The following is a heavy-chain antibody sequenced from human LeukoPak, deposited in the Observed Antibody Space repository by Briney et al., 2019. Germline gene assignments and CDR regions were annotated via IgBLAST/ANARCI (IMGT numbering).Heavy chain of an antibody. CDR2: IFYSGST. CDR3: ARIISDTSGYYGGIDY. J-gene: IGHJ4*02. D-gene: IGHD3-22*01. V-gene: IGHV4-59*08. Sequence: SETLSLICTVSGGSISNYYWSWIRQPPGKGLEWIGYIFYSGSTNYNPSLKSRVTISVDTSKNQFSLKLSSVTAADTAVYYCARIISDTSGYYGGIDYWGQGTLVTVSS. CDR1: GGSISNYY.